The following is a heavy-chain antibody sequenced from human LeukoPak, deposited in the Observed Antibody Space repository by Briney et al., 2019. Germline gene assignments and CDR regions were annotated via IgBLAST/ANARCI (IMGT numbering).Heavy chain of an antibody. J-gene: IGHJ4*02. CDR3: ARDQYDTWSRRGNFDS. Sequence: SGGSLRLSCAASGFTFSDYSMNWVRQAPGKGLEWVSYISGSGTTIYYADSVKGRFTISSDSAKNSLFLQMNSLRAEDTAVFYCARDQYDTWSRRGNFDSWGQGTLVIVSS. CDR1: GFTFSDYS. CDR2: ISGSGTTI. V-gene: IGHV3-48*01. D-gene: IGHD3-3*01.